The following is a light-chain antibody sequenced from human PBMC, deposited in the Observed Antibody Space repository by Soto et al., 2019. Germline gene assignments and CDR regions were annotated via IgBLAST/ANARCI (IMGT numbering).Light chain of an antibody. CDR1: SSDVGGYNY. Sequence: QSALTQPASVSGSPGQSITISCTGTSSDVGGYNYVSWYQHHPGKAPKLMIYDVSNRPSGVSNRFSGSKSGNTASLTISGLQAEDEADYYCSSYTSSSRWVFGGGTKLTVL. J-gene: IGLJ3*02. CDR3: SSYTSSSRWV. CDR2: DVS. V-gene: IGLV2-14*03.